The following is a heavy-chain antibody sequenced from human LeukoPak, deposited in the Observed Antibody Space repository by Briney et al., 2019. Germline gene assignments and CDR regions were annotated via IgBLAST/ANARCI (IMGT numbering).Heavy chain of an antibody. CDR2: INHSGST. V-gene: IGHV4-34*01. D-gene: IGHD6-13*01. CDR1: GGSFSGYY. Sequence: SETLSLTCAVYGGSFSGYYWSWIRQPPGKGLEWIGEINHSGSTNYNPSLKSRVTISVDTSKNQFSLKLSSVTAADTAVYYCARGQRGSNSWYRLDYWGQGTLVTVSS. J-gene: IGHJ4*02. CDR3: ARGQRGSNSWYRLDY.